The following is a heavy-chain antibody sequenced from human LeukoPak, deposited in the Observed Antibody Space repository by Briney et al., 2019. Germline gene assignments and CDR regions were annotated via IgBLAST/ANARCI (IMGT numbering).Heavy chain of an antibody. D-gene: IGHD1-26*01. V-gene: IGHV4-34*01. J-gene: IGHJ6*03. CDR3: ARCYSGSYYYYYYMDV. CDR2: INHSGST. CDR1: GGSISSYY. Sequence: SSETLSLTCTFSGGSISSYYWSWIRQPPGKGLEWIGEINHSGSTNYNPSLKSRVTISVDTSKNQFSLKLSSVTAADTAVYYCARCYSGSYYYYYYMDVWGKGTTVTVSS.